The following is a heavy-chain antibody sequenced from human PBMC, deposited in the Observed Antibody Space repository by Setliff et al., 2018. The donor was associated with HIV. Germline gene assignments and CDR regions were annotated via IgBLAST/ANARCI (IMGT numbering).Heavy chain of an antibody. CDR3: ARGRGVLLWFGELANVFDI. V-gene: IGHV1-3*01. Sequence: GASVKVSCKTSGYTFTTYSIHWVRQAPGQSLEWMGWINVGKGDTKYSQELQGRITLTTDTSANTAYMELSSLRSDDTAVYYCARGRGVLLWFGELANVFDIWGQGTMVTVSS. J-gene: IGHJ3*02. D-gene: IGHD3-10*01. CDR2: INVGKGDT. CDR1: GYTFTTYS.